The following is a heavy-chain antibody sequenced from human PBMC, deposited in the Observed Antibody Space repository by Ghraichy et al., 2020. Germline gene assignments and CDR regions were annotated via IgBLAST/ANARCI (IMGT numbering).Heavy chain of an antibody. D-gene: IGHD3-22*01. CDR3: AKEGGYSDYYYYYGMDV. J-gene: IGHJ6*02. CDR2: ISGSGGST. V-gene: IGHV3-23*01. Sequence: GGSLRLSCAASGFTFSSYAMSWVRQAPGKGLEWVSAISGSGGSTYYADSVKGRFTISRDNSKNTLYLQMNSLRAEDTAVYYCAKEGGYSDYYYYYGMDVWGQGTTVTVSS. CDR1: GFTFSSYA.